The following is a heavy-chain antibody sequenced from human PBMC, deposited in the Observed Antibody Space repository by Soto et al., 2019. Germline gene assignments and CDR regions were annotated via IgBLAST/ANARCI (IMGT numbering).Heavy chain of an antibody. CDR2: ISAYNGDT. D-gene: IGHD6-6*01. V-gene: IGHV1-18*04. CDR1: GYTFTSYG. Sequence: ASVKVSCKASGYTFTSYGITWVRQAPGQGLEWMGWISAYNGDTNYAPRLQGRVTMTTDTSTSTVYMELKSLKSDDTAVYYCARDQEYSTSGLYWFDLWGQGTLVTVSS. J-gene: IGHJ5*02. CDR3: ARDQEYSTSGLYWFDL.